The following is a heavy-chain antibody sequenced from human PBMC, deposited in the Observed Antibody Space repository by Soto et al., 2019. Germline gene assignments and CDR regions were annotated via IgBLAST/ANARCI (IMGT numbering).Heavy chain of an antibody. D-gene: IGHD2-15*01. J-gene: IGHJ4*02. V-gene: IGHV3-30-3*01. CDR1: GFTFSSYA. CDR2: ISCDGSNK. Sequence: GGSLRLSCAASGFTFSSYAMHWVRQAPGKGLEWVAVISCDGSNKYYADSVKGRFTISRDNSKNTLYLQMNRLRAEDTAVYYCATHPGGYCSGGSCYPKIHYDYWGQGTLVTVSS. CDR3: ATHPGGYCSGGSCYPKIHYDY.